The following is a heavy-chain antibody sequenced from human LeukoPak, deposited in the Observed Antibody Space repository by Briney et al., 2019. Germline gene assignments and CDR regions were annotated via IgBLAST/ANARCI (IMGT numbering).Heavy chain of an antibody. CDR3: AKDLSAFDH. CDR1: GFTFSSYA. Sequence: PGGSLRLSCAASGFTFSSYAMSWARQAPGKGPEWVSAITASGGSTYYADSVKGRFTISRDNSKNTLYLQMNSLRAEDTAVYYCAKDLSAFDHWGQGTLVTVSS. V-gene: IGHV3-23*01. CDR2: ITASGGST. J-gene: IGHJ4*02.